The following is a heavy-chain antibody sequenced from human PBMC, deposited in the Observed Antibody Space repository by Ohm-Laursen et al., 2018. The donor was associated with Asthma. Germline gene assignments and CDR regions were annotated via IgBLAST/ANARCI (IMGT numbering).Heavy chain of an antibody. CDR1: GGSISSYY. CDR3: ARGTVTSRGNWFDP. V-gene: IGHV4-59*01. Sequence: GTLSLTCTVSGGSISSYYWSWIRQPPGKGLEWIGYIYYSGSTNYNPSLKSRVTISVDTSKNQFSLKLSSVTAADTAVYYCARGTVTSRGNWFDPWGKGTLVTVSS. CDR2: IYYSGST. J-gene: IGHJ5*02. D-gene: IGHD4-17*01.